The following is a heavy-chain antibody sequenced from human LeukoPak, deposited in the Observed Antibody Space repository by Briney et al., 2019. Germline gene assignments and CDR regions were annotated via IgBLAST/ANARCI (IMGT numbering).Heavy chain of an antibody. Sequence: SVKVSCKASGGTFSSYAISWVRQAPGQGLEWMGGVIPIFGTANYAQKFQGRVTITADESTSTAYMELSSLRSEDTAVYYCASRRPIVVVTALDAFDIWGQGTMVTVSS. CDR1: GGTFSSYA. V-gene: IGHV1-69*13. CDR2: VIPIFGTA. D-gene: IGHD2-21*02. CDR3: ASRRPIVVVTALDAFDI. J-gene: IGHJ3*02.